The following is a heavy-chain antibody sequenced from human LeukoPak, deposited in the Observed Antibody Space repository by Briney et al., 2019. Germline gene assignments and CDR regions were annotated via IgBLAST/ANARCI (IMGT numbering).Heavy chain of an antibody. D-gene: IGHD3-22*01. Sequence: GGPLRLSCAASGFTFHPYSFNWVRQAPGKGLEWISYINAHRTTYYADSVKGRFTISRDNSKNTLYLQMNSLRAEDTAVYYCARDSSVVVNSDAFDIWGQGTMVTVSS. CDR2: INAHRTT. J-gene: IGHJ3*02. CDR3: ARDSSVVVNSDAFDI. CDR1: GFTFHPYS. V-gene: IGHV3-48*01.